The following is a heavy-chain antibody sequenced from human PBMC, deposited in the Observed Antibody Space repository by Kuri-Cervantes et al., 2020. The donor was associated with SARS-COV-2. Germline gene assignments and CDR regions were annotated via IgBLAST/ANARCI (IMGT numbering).Heavy chain of an antibody. CDR3: ARDRYYDSSGPMIDY. J-gene: IGHJ4*02. CDR2: ISNDGKKI. V-gene: IGHV3-30*03. CDR1: GFNFSRTD. D-gene: IGHD3-22*01. Sequence: GGSLRLSCAVSGFNFSRTDMHWVRQAPGKGLEWVAFISNDGKKIKYMASGTGRFTISRDNSKNTLYLQMNSLRAEDTAVYYCARDRYYDSSGPMIDYWGQGTLVTVSS.